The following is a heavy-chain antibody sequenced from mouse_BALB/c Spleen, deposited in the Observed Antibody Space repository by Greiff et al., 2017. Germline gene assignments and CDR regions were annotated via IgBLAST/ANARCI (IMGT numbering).Heavy chain of an antibody. V-gene: IGHV5-17*02. CDR3: ARDYYGVGAY. CDR1: GFTFSSFG. J-gene: IGHJ3*01. D-gene: IGHD1-2*01. Sequence: EVQVVESGGGLVQPGGSRKLSCAASGFTFSSFGMHWVRQAPEKGLEWVAYISSGSSTIYYADTVKGRFTISRDNPKNTLFLQMTSLRSEDTAMYYCARDYYGVGAYWGQGTLVTVSA. CDR2: ISSGSSTI.